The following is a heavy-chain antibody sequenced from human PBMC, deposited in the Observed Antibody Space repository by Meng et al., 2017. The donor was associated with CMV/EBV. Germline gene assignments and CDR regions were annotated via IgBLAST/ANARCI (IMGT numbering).Heavy chain of an antibody. CDR2: ISAYNGNT. V-gene: IGHV1-18*01. CDR1: GYTFTSYG. D-gene: IGHD6-13*01. Sequence: ASVKVSCKASGYTFTSYGISWVRQAPGQGLEWMGWISAYNGNTNYAQKLQGRVTMTTDTSTSTAYMELSSLRSDDTAVYYCARDYLIAAAGTNYYYGMDVWGQGTTVTVSS. CDR3: ARDYLIAAAGTNYYYGMDV. J-gene: IGHJ6*02.